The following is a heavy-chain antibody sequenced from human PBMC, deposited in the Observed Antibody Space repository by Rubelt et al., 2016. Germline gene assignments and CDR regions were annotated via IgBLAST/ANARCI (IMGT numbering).Heavy chain of an antibody. Sequence: EVQLVESGGGLVQPGGSLRLSCAASGLTFSSNWMGWVRQAPGMGLEWVASIDQGGSKIYYVDSVKGGFTISRDNTKNSLYLQRNSREAEDTAVYYCAGDPDSLLGVAYDIWGQGTMVTVSS. V-gene: IGHV3-7*01. CDR1: GLTFSSNW. CDR3: AGDPDSLLGVAYDI. CDR2: IDQGGSKI. J-gene: IGHJ3*02. D-gene: IGHD1-26*01.